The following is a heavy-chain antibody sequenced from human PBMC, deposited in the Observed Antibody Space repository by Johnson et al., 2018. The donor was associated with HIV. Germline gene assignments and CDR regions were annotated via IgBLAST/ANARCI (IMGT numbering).Heavy chain of an antibody. CDR1: GFTFSDYY. V-gene: IGHV3-11*04. J-gene: IGHJ3*02. CDR2: ISSSGSTI. CDR3: AGDQVAMVVVTADAFDI. D-gene: IGHD2-21*02. Sequence: QVQLVESGGGLVQPGGSLRLSCAASGFTFSDYYMSWIRQAPGKGLEWVSYISSSGSTIYYADSVQGRFTISRDNAKNSLYPQMNSLRAEDTAVYYWAGDQVAMVVVTADAFDIWGQGTMVTVSS.